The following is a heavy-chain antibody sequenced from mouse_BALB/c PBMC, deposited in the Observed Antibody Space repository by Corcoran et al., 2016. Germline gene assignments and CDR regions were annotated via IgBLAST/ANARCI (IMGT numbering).Heavy chain of an antibody. D-gene: IGHD2-14*01. CDR3: ARGYDYAMDY. CDR1: GFNIKDNY. CDR2: IDPANGNT. J-gene: IGHJ4*01. V-gene: IGHV14-3*02. Sequence: EVQLQQSGAELVKPGASVKLSCTASGFNIKDNYMHWVKQRTEQGLEWIGRIDPANGNTKYDPKFQGKATITADTSSNTAYLQLSSMSSEDTALYYCARGYDYAMDYWGQGTSVTVSS.